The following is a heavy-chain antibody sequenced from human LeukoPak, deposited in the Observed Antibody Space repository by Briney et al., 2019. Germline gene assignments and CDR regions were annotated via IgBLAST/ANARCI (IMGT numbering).Heavy chain of an antibody. V-gene: IGHV3-21*01. CDR2: ISSSSSYI. CDR1: GFTFSSYS. CDR3: ARDSSDIVVVPAALSRGGLDY. J-gene: IGHJ4*02. D-gene: IGHD2-2*01. Sequence: GGSLRLSCAASGFTFSSYSMNWVRQAPGKGLEWVSSISSSSSYIYYADSVKGRFTISRDNAKNSLYLQMNSLRAEDTAVYYCARDSSDIVVVPAALSRGGLDYWGQGTLVIVSS.